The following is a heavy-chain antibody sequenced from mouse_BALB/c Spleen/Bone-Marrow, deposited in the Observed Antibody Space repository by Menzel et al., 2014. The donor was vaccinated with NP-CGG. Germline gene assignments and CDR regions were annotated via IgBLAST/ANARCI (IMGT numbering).Heavy chain of an antibody. J-gene: IGHJ3*01. Sequence: VQVVESGAELVKPGVSVKLSCKASGYTFTNYYMYWVKQRPGQDLEWIGEINPSNGGTNFNEKFKSKATLTVDKSSSTAYVQLSSLTSEDSAVYYCTTLGRFAYWGQGTLVTVSA. CDR1: GYTFTNYY. CDR3: TTLGRFAY. V-gene: IGHV1S81*02. CDR2: INPSNGGT. D-gene: IGHD4-1*01.